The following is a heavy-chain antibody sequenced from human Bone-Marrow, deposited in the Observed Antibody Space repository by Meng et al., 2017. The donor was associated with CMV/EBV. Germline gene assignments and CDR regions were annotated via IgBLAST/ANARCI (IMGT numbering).Heavy chain of an antibody. D-gene: IGHD3-3*01. Sequence: GESLKISCAASGFTFSSYWMHWVRQAPGKGLVWVSRINSDGSSTSYADSVKGRFTISRDNAKNTLYLQMNSLRAEDTAVYYCARDPIMEWLTKFYYYYYGMDVWGQGTTVTVSS. J-gene: IGHJ6*02. CDR2: INSDGSST. V-gene: IGHV3-74*01. CDR1: GFTFSSYW. CDR3: ARDPIMEWLTKFYYYYYGMDV.